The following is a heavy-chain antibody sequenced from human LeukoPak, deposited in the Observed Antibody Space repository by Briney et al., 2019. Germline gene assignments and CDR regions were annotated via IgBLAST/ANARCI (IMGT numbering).Heavy chain of an antibody. V-gene: IGHV3-23*01. J-gene: IGHJ6*03. CDR3: AKNIGHYYYYYMDV. CDR2: ISGSGSTK. CDR1: GFTFSSYA. Sequence: GGSLRLSCAASGFTFSSYAMSWVRQAPGRGLEWLSYISGSGSTKYYADSVKGRFTISRDNSKDTLYLQMNSLRAEDTAVYYCAKNIGHYYYYYMDVWGKGTTVTVSS. D-gene: IGHD3-10*02.